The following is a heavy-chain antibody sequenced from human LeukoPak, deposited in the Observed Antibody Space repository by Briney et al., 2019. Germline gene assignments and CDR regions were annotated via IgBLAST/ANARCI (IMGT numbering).Heavy chain of an antibody. V-gene: IGHV3-9*01. CDR1: GFTFDDYA. D-gene: IGHD4-11*01. CDR2: ISWNSGTI. Sequence: GGSLRLSCAASGFTFDDYAMHWVRQAPGKGLEWVSGISWNSGTIGSADSVKGRFTISRDNAKNSLYLQMNSPRAEDTALYYCAKDRFYSPGAFDIWGQGTMVTVSS. J-gene: IGHJ3*02. CDR3: AKDRFYSPGAFDI.